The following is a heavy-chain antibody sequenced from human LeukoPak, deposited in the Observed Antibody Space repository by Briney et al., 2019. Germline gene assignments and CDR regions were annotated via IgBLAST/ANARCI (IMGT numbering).Heavy chain of an antibody. Sequence: GGSLRLSCAASGFTFSRYAMGWVRQAPGKGLEWVAVISGSGGSTYYADSVKGRFTISRDNSKNTLFLQMNSLRAEDTAVYYCAKGSVAAVVTLIDFWGQGTLVTVSS. CDR3: AKGSVAAVVTLIDF. CDR1: GFTFSRYA. J-gene: IGHJ4*02. V-gene: IGHV3-23*01. D-gene: IGHD6-13*01. CDR2: ISGSGGST.